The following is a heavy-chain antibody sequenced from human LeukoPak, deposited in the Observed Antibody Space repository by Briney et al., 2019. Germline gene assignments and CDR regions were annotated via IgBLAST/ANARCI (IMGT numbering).Heavy chain of an antibody. D-gene: IGHD3-22*01. CDR3: ARDRGYFLDTSTSWIHDY. CDR2: ISHDGSKE. V-gene: IGHV3-30*04. Sequence: GRSLRLSCEASGFTFSSHAMHWVRQTPGKGLEWVAVISHDGSKEYYRDSVEGRFTISRDKSTSTLYLQMNSLRREDTAVYYCARDRGYFLDTSTSWIHDYWGQGTLVLVSS. CDR1: GFTFSSHA. J-gene: IGHJ4*02.